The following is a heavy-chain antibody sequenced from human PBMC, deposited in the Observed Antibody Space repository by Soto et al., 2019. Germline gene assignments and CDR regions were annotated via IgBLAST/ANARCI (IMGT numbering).Heavy chain of an antibody. D-gene: IGHD3-3*02. CDR2: YVPEDGKT. J-gene: IGHJ4*02. CDR1: GSPLSEFS. CDR3: ATGVGWGYIFGLQY. V-gene: IGHV1-24*01. Sequence: SVKVSCKISGSPLSEFSMHWVRQAPGKGLEWMGGYVPEDGKTIYAPKFQDRVIMTEDTSTDTASMELNSLRSEDTAVYFCATGVGWGYIFGLQYWGQGTSVTVSS.